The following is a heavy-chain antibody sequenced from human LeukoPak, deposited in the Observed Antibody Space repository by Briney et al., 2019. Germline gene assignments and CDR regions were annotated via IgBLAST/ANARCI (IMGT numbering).Heavy chain of an antibody. D-gene: IGHD2-2*02. CDR2: IYYSGST. V-gene: IGHV4-59*12. J-gene: IGHJ6*03. Sequence: SETLSLTCTVPGGSISSYYWSWIRQPPGKGLEWIGYIYYSGSTNYNPSLKSRVTMSVDTSKNQFSLKLSSVTAADTAVYYCARVVPAAIPHDYYYYYMDVWGKGTTVTVSS. CDR3: ARVVPAAIPHDYYYYYMDV. CDR1: GGSISSYY.